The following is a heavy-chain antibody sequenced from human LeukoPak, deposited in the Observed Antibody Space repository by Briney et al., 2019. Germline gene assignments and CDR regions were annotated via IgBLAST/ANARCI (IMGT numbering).Heavy chain of an antibody. CDR3: ARGLNDSWTGENY. CDR2: INHSGST. CDR1: GFTFSSYA. D-gene: IGHD3-3*01. Sequence: GSLRLSCAASGFTFSSYAMGWVRQAPGKGLEWIGEINHSGSTNYNPSLKSRVTISLDTSKSQFSLKVRYVTAADTAVYYCARGLNDSWTGENYWGQGTLVTVSS. J-gene: IGHJ4*02. V-gene: IGHV4-34*01.